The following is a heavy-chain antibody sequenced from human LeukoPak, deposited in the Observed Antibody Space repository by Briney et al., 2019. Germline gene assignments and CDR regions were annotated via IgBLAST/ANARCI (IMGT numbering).Heavy chain of an antibody. Sequence: SETLSLTCTVSGGSISSYYWSWIRQPPGKGLEWIGYIYYSGSTNYNPSLKSRVTISVDTSKNQFSLKLSSVTAADTAVYYCARHGAYYGSGYGMDVWGQGTTGTVSS. CDR2: IYYSGST. CDR3: ARHGAYYGSGYGMDV. D-gene: IGHD3-10*01. J-gene: IGHJ6*02. CDR1: GGSISSYY. V-gene: IGHV4-59*08.